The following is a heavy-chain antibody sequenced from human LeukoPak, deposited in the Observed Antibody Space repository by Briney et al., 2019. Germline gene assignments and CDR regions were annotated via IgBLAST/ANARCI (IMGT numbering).Heavy chain of an antibody. J-gene: IGHJ4*02. CDR3: ARDPIVVVPAATTYYFDY. D-gene: IGHD2-2*01. CDR2: ISYDGSNK. CDR1: GFTFSSYA. Sequence: GGSLRLSCAASGFTFSSYAMHWVRQAPGKGLEWVAVISYDGSNKYYADSVMGRFTISRDNSKNTLYLQMNSLRAEDTAVYYCARDPIVVVPAATTYYFDYWGQGTLVTVSS. V-gene: IGHV3-30-3*01.